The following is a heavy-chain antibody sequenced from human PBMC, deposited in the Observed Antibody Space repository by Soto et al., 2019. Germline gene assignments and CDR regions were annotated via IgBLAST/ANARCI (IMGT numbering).Heavy chain of an antibody. CDR2: IWYDGSNK. Sequence: GGSLRLSCAASGFTFSSYGMHWVRQAPGKGLEWVAVIWYDGSNKYYADSVKGRFTISRDNSKNTLYLQMNSLRAEDTAVYYCARGPGYDFWSGYYDAFDIWGQGTMVTVSS. V-gene: IGHV3-33*08. J-gene: IGHJ3*02. CDR1: GFTFSSYG. CDR3: ARGPGYDFWSGYYDAFDI. D-gene: IGHD3-3*01.